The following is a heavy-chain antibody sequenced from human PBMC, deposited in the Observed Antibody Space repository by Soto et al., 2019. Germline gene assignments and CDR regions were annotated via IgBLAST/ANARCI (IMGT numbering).Heavy chain of an antibody. CDR1: GGSISSYY. CDR2: IYYSGST. CDR3: ARVPLRRRYQSNYYYYGMDA. D-gene: IGHD2-2*01. J-gene: IGHJ6*02. Sequence: SETLSLTCTVSGGSISSYYWSWIRQPPGKGLEWIGYIYYSGSTNYNPSLKSRVTISVDTSKNQFSLKLSSVTAADTAVYYCARVPLRRRYQSNYYYYGMDAWGQGTTVT. V-gene: IGHV4-59*01.